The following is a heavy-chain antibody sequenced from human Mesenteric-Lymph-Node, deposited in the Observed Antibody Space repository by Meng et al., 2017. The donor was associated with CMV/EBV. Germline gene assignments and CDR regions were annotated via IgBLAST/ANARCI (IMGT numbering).Heavy chain of an antibody. CDR3: TRGRWFDP. V-gene: IGHV4-34*01. J-gene: IGHJ5*02. Sequence: SETLSLTCAVYGGSFSTYYWTWIRQAPGKGLEWMGEINDSGSTNYNLSLMSRVTISIDTSKRHFSLELTSVTAADTAVYYCTRGRWFDPWGQGTLVTVSS. CDR2: INDSGST. CDR1: GGSFSTYY.